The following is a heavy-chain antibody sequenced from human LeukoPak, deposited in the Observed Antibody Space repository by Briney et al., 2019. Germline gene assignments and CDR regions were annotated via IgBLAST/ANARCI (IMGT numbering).Heavy chain of an antibody. V-gene: IGHV1-69*05. CDR1: GGTFSSHA. CDR3: ARCRIEGVTSYYYYMDV. CDR2: IIPIFGTA. Sequence: SVKVSCKASGGTFSSHAISWVRQAPGQGLEWMGGIIPIFGTANYAQKFQGRVTITTDESTSTAYMELSSLRSEDTAVYYCARCRIEGVTSYYYYMDVWGKGTTVTVSS. D-gene: IGHD3-16*01. J-gene: IGHJ6*03.